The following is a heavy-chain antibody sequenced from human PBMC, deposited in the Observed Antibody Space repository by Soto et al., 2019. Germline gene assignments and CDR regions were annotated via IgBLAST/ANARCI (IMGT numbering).Heavy chain of an antibody. Sequence: QVQLVQSGAEVRKPGASVRLSCKASGYTLTRFYLHWVRQAPGQGLEWMGIIKTRGGTTAYAQKVRGRLTVTRDTSTSTVYMELSDLRSEDTAIYYCARGPDDSDVPRWDYWGQGTRVTVSS. D-gene: IGHD4-17*01. V-gene: IGHV1-46*01. CDR3: ARGPDDSDVPRWDY. J-gene: IGHJ4*02. CDR2: IKTRGGTT. CDR1: GYTLTRFY.